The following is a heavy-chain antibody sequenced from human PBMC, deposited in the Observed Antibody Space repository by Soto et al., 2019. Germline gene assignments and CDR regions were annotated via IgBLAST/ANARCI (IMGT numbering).Heavy chain of an antibody. Sequence: EVQLLESGGGWVQPGGSLRISCAASGFTFSSYAMSWVRQARGKRREWVSAIRGSGGNTYYSDSVKGRFTISRDNSKNTLYLQINSLRVEDTAVNYCAMALRSDYGVPVYFDYWGQGTLVTVSS. D-gene: IGHD4-17*01. V-gene: IGHV3-23*01. CDR3: AMALRSDYGVPVYFDY. J-gene: IGHJ4*02. CDR2: IRGSGGNT. CDR1: GFTFSSYA.